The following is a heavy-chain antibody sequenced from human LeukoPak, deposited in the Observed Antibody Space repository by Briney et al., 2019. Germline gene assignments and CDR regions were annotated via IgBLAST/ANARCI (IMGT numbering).Heavy chain of an antibody. Sequence: PGGSLRLSCAASGFIFSNYGMSWVRQAPGKGLEWVSSISLSSTHIYYADSIQGRFTISRDNAENSLYLPMNSLRAEDTAVYYCAGGSWYYFDYWGQGTLVTVSS. D-gene: IGHD6-13*01. CDR1: GFIFSNYG. V-gene: IGHV3-21*06. CDR3: AGGSWYYFDY. CDR2: ISLSSTHI. J-gene: IGHJ4*02.